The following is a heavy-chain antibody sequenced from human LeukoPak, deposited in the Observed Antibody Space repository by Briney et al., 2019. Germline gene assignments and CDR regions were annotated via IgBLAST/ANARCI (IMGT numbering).Heavy chain of an antibody. CDR3: ARVGDTMDPFKYYFDY. CDR1: GGTFSSYA. Sequence: ASVKVSCKASGGTFSSYAISWVRQAPGQGLEWMGGIIPIFGTANYAQKFQGRVTITADESTSTAYMELSSLRSEDTAVYCCARVGDTMDPFKYYFDYWGQGTLVTVSS. D-gene: IGHD3-10*01. V-gene: IGHV1-69*13. CDR2: IIPIFGTA. J-gene: IGHJ4*02.